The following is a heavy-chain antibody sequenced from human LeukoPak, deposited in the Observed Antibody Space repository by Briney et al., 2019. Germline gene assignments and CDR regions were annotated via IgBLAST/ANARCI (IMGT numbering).Heavy chain of an antibody. CDR3: AGRRCGGDCYWGFDY. Sequence: PSETLSLTCTVSGGSISSYYWSWIRQPPGKGLEWIGYIHYSGSTNYNPSLKSRVTISVDTSKNQFSLKLSSVTAADTAVYYCAGRRCGGDCYWGFDYWGQGTLVTVSS. D-gene: IGHD2-21*02. CDR2: IHYSGST. J-gene: IGHJ4*02. CDR1: GGSISSYY. V-gene: IGHV4-59*01.